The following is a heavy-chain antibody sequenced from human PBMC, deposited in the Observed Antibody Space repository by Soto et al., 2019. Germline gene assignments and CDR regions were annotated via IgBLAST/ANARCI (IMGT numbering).Heavy chain of an antibody. CDR3: ARELSSIAASDNWFAP. CDR2: MNPNSGNT. V-gene: IGHV1-8*01. J-gene: IGHJ5*02. D-gene: IGHD6-6*01. Sequence: ASVKVSCKASGYTFTSYDINWVRQATGQGLEWMGWMNPNSGNTGYAQKFQGRVTMTRNTSISTAYMELSSLRSEDTAVYYCARELSSIAASDNWFAPWGQGTLVTVS. CDR1: GYTFTSYD.